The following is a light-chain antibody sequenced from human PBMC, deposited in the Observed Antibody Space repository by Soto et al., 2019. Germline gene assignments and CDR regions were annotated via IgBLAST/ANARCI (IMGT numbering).Light chain of an antibody. CDR3: QHYGGSFI. CDR1: QGIGDT. Sequence: VVMGQSRATLSASPGEGATLSCRASQGIGDTLVWYQRKFGQAPRLLIYNTSSRATGIPDRFSGSGSGTDFTLSISRLEPEDFAVYYCQHYGGSFIFGPGTRLEI. V-gene: IGKV3-20*01. CDR2: NTS. J-gene: IGKJ5*01.